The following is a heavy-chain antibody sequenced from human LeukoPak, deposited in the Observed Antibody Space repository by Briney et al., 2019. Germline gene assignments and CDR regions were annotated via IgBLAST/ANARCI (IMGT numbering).Heavy chain of an antibody. CDR3: AGGYQLLPGYFDY. V-gene: IGHV3-23*01. CDR1: GFTFSSYA. D-gene: IGHD2-2*01. Sequence: GGSLRLSCAASGFTFSSYAMSWVRQAPGKGLEWVSAISGSGGSTYYADSVKGRFTNSRDNSKNTLYLQMNSLRAEDTAVYYCAGGYQLLPGYFDYWGQGTLVTVSS. J-gene: IGHJ4*02. CDR2: ISGSGGST.